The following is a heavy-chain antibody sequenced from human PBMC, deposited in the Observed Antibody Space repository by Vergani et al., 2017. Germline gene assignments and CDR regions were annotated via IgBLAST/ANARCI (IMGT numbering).Heavy chain of an antibody. D-gene: IGHD1-14*01. V-gene: IGHV1-2*02. CDR3: AGVGTSANRGYFDY. CDR1: GGTFSSYT. J-gene: IGHJ4*02. Sequence: QVQLVQSGAEVKKPGSSVKVPCKASGGTFSSYTISWVRHAPGQGLEWMVRIIPNSGGTNYAQKFQGRVTMTRDTSISTAYMELSNVRSDDTAVYYCAGVGTSANRGYFDYWGQGSLVTVSS. CDR2: IIPNSGGT.